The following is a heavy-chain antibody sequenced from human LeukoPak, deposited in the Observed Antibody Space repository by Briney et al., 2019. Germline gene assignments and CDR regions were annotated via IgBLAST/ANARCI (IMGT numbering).Heavy chain of an antibody. Sequence: GGSLRLSCAASGFTFSNAWMSWVRQAPGKGLEWVGRIKSKTDGGTTDYAAPVKGRFTISRDDSKNTLYLQMNSLKTEDTAVYYCTIGGSYFNDAFDIWGQGTMVTVSS. V-gene: IGHV3-15*01. CDR1: GFTFSNAW. CDR2: IKSKTDGGTT. J-gene: IGHJ3*02. D-gene: IGHD1-26*01. CDR3: TIGGSYFNDAFDI.